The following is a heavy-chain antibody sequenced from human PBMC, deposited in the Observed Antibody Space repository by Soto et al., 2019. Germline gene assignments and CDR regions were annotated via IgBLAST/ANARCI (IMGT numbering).Heavy chain of an antibody. Sequence: EVQLVESGGGLVQPGGSLRLSCAASGFTFSSYSMNWVRQAPGKGLEWVSYSSSSSSTIYYAASVKGRCTISRDNAKNSLYLQMNSLSAEYTAVYYCARVHIYYYYMDVWGKVTTVTVSS. J-gene: IGHJ6*03. CDR2: SSSSSSTI. CDR1: GFTFSSYS. CDR3: ARVHIYYYYMDV. V-gene: IGHV3-48*01.